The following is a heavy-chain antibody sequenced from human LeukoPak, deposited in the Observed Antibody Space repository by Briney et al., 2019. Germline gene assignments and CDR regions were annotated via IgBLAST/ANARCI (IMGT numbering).Heavy chain of an antibody. CDR3: ARVGYGDYLDY. CDR2: IIPIFGTA. V-gene: IGHV1-69*05. J-gene: IGHJ4*02. Sequence: SVRVSCKASGGTFSSYAISWVRQAPGQGLEWMGRIIPIFGTANYAQKFQGRVTITTDESTSTAYMELSGLRSEDTAVYYCARVGYGDYLDYWGQGTLVTVSS. D-gene: IGHD4-17*01. CDR1: GGTFSSYA.